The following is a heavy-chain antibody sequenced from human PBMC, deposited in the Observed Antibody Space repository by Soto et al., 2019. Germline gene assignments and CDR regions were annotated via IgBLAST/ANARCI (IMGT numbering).Heavy chain of an antibody. CDR3: ARVWVSGLREEAGYFEN. D-gene: IGHD1-1*01. V-gene: IGHV4-31*03. CDR2: IDYSGNA. Sequence: QVQLQESGPGLVQPSQTLSLTCTVSGGSISSGSYYWSWIRQHSGKGLEWIGYIDYSGNAYYNPSLKSRVSISVYTPINQFSLKVKSVSAAGTAVYYCARVWVSGLREEAGYFENRGHGALVTLSS. J-gene: IGHJ4*01. CDR1: GGSISSGSYY.